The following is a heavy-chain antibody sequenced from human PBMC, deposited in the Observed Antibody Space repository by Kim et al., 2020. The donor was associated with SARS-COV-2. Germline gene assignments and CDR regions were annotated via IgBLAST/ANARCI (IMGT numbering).Heavy chain of an antibody. J-gene: IGHJ1*01. CDR3: AKDLPSLRITRIVVVEYFQH. D-gene: IGHD3-22*01. Sequence: GGSLRLSCAASGFTFSSYAMSWVRQAPGKGLEWVSAISGSGGSTYYADSVKGRFTISRDNSKNTLYLQMNSLRAEDTAVYYCAKDLPSLRITRIVVVEYFQHWGQGTLVTVSS. CDR1: GFTFSSYA. V-gene: IGHV3-23*01. CDR2: ISGSGGST.